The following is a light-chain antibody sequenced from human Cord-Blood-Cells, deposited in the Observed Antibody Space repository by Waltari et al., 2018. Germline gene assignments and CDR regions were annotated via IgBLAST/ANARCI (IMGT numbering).Light chain of an antibody. CDR3: NSRDSSGNHLV. V-gene: IGLV3-19*01. CDR1: SIRSYY. CDR2: GKN. J-gene: IGLJ2*01. Sequence: SSELTQDPAVSVALGQTVRITCQGASIRSYYASWSQQKPGHAPVLVIYGKNNRPSGIPDRFSGSSSGNTASLTITGAQAEDEADYYCNSRDSSGNHLVFGGGTKLTVL.